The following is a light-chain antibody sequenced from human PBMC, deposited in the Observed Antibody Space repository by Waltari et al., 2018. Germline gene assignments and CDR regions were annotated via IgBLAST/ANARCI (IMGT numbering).Light chain of an antibody. J-gene: IGKJ5*01. CDR3: QQLNSYPIT. CDR2: AAS. CDR1: QGISSY. V-gene: IGKV1-9*01. Sequence: DIQLTQSPSFLSASVGDSVTLTCRASQGISSYLAWYQQKPGKAPKLLIYAASTLQSGVPSRFSGSGSGTEFTLTISSLQPEDFATYYCQQLNSYPITFGQGTRLEIK.